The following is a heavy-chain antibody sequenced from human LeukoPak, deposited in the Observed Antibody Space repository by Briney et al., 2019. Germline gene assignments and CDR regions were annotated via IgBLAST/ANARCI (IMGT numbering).Heavy chain of an antibody. V-gene: IGHV1-46*01. J-gene: IGHJ4*02. CDR3: ARARSSVTTVTTPGY. D-gene: IGHD4-17*01. Sequence: ASVTVSCKASGYTFTSYYMHWVRQAPGQGLEWMGIINPSGGSTSYAQKFQGRVTMTRDTSTSTVYMELSSLRSEDTAVYYCARARSSVTTVTTPGYWGQGTLVTVFS. CDR1: GYTFTSYY. CDR2: INPSGGST.